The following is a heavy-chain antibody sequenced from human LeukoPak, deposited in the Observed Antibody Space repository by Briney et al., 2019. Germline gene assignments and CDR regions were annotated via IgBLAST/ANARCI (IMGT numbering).Heavy chain of an antibody. CDR2: IIPILGIA. J-gene: IGHJ6*02. V-gene: IGHV1-69*04. CDR3: ARASSDYGMDF. CDR1: GGTFSSYA. Sequence: SVKVSCKASGGTFSSYAISWVRQAPGQGLEWMGRIIPILGIANYAQKFQGRVTITADKSTSTAYMELSSLRSEDTAVYYCARASSDYGMDFWGQGTTVTVSS. D-gene: IGHD6-19*01.